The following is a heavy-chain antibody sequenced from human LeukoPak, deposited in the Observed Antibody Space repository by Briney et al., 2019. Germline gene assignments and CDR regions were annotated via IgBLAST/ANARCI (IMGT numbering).Heavy chain of an antibody. Sequence: PGGSLRLSCAASGFTFSDYYMSWIRQAPGKWLEWVSYISSSSSYTNYADSVKGRFTISRDNAKNSLYLQMNSLRAEDPAVYYCARGGTTVVNYYYYGMDVWGQGTTVTVSS. D-gene: IGHD4-23*01. CDR1: GFTFSDYY. CDR3: ARGGTTVVNYYYYGMDV. CDR2: ISSSSSYT. V-gene: IGHV3-11*06. J-gene: IGHJ6*02.